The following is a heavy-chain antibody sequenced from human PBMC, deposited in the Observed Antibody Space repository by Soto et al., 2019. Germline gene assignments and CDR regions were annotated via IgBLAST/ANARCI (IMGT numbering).Heavy chain of an antibody. V-gene: IGHV4-39*01. J-gene: IGHJ4*02. Sequence: SETLSLTCTVSGGSISSSSYYWGWIRQPPGKGLEWIGSIYYSGSTYYNPSLKSRVTISVDTSKNQFSLKLSSVTAADTAVYYCARLPDYYGSGSYYREFDYWGQGTLVTVSS. CDR2: IYYSGST. CDR3: ARLPDYYGSGSYYREFDY. D-gene: IGHD3-10*01. CDR1: GGSISSSSYY.